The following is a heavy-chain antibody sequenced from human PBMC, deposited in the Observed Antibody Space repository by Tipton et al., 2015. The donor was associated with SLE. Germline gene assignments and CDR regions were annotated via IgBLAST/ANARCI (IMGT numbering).Heavy chain of an antibody. CDR3: ARVAPISMVSGVIPDYLDY. CDR1: GYTFTTYD. V-gene: IGHV1-18*01. D-gene: IGHD3-10*01. J-gene: IGHJ4*02. Sequence: QSGAEVKKPGASVIVSCKTSGYTFTTYDITWVRQAPGQGLEWVGWISISTGKTNYGRELRGRVTLTADTSRSTAYMDLRSLRSDDTAVYYCARVAPISMVSGVIPDYLDYWGQGTLVTVSS. CDR2: ISISTGKT.